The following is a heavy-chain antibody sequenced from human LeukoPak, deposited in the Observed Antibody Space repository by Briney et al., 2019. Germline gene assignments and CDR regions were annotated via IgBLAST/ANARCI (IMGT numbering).Heavy chain of an antibody. CDR2: IPRDGTLQ. Sequence: GGSLRLSCAASGFTFSSFAMHWVRQAPGEGLEWVAVIPRDGTLQYYADSVKGRLTISRDNSQSTLYLHMNSLSTEDTALYYCARAVPAPGTPENAFDIWGQGTMVTVSS. CDR1: GFTFSSFA. J-gene: IGHJ3*02. V-gene: IGHV3-30*04. D-gene: IGHD6-13*01. CDR3: ARAVPAPGTPENAFDI.